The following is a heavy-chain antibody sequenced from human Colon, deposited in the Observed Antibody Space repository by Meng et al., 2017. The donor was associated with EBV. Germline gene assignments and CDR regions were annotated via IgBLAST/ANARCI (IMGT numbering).Heavy chain of an antibody. CDR1: GGSISSGNHY. V-gene: IGHV4-31*03. CDR2: IYYSGST. CDR3: ASLYGDSSVWYLDL. D-gene: IGHD4-17*01. Sequence: QAQLKRTGPGWVNPPQTLSLTCTFSGGSISSGNHYWSWIRQHPGKGLEYIGYIYYSGSTYYNPSLKSRVIISVDTSKNQFSLRLNSVTAADTAVYYCASLYGDSSVWYLDLWGRGTLVTVSS. J-gene: IGHJ2*01.